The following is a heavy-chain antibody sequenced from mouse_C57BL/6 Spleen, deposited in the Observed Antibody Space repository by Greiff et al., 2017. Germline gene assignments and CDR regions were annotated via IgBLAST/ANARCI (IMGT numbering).Heavy chain of an antibody. J-gene: IGHJ2*01. CDR1: GFTFSSYG. CDR3: ARITTVVFDY. Sequence: DVMLVESGGDLVKPGGSLKLSCAASGFTFSSYGMSWVRQTPDKRLEWVATISSGGSYTYYPDSVKGRFTISRDNAKNTLYLQMSSLKSEDTAMYYCARITTVVFDYWGQGTTLTVSS. CDR2: ISSGGSYT. D-gene: IGHD1-1*01. V-gene: IGHV5-6*02.